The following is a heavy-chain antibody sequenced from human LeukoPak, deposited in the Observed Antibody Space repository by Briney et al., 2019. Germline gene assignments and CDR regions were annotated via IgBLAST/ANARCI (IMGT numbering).Heavy chain of an antibody. J-gene: IGHJ1*01. CDR3: TTEGYCSGGRCYIYFQH. V-gene: IGHV3-15*01. D-gene: IGHD2-15*01. CDR1: GFTFNSYW. Sequence: PGGSLRLSCAASGFTFNSYWMSWVRQAPGKGLEWVGRIKSKTDGGTTDYAAPVKGRFTISRDDSKNTLYLQMNSLKTEDTAVYYCTTEGYCSGGRCYIYFQHWGQGTLVTVSS. CDR2: IKSKTDGGTT.